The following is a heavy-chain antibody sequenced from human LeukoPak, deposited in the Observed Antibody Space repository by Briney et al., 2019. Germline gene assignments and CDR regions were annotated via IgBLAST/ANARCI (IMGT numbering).Heavy chain of an antibody. V-gene: IGHV3-7*01. CDR2: IKQDGSEK. CDR1: GFTFSSYA. CDR3: ASAASDGDPLDY. J-gene: IGHJ4*02. D-gene: IGHD4-17*01. Sequence: GRSLRLSCAASGFTFSSYAMHWVRQAPGKGLEWVANIKQDGSEKYYVDSVKGRFTISRDNAKNSLYLQMNSLRAEDTAVYYCASAASDGDPLDYWGQGTLVTVSS.